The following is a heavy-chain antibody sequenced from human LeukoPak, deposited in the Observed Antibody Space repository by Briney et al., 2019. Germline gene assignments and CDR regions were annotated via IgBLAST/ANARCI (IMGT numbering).Heavy chain of an antibody. CDR2: ISSNGGST. V-gene: IGHV3-64*01. CDR3: TKSPYYYYMDV. CDR1: GFTFSSYA. J-gene: IGHJ6*03. Sequence: PGGSLRLSCTASGFTFSSYAMHWVRQAPGKGLEYVSAISSNGGSTYYANSVKGRFTISRDNSKNTLYLQMSSLRVDDTAVYYCTKSPYYYYMDVWGKGTSVTVSS.